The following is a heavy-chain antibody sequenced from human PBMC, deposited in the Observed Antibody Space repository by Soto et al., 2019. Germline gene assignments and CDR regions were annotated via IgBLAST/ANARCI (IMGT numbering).Heavy chain of an antibody. Sequence: ASVKVSCKAPGSTFSTFAFHWVRQAPGQGLGSMGGIIPLFGRANYAQKFQGRVTFSAARSTKTVFMEVNRLKSDDTASYDYVRGSMTHPDYFQPWG. CDR1: GSTFSTFA. J-gene: IGHJ1*01. CDR3: VRGSMTHPDYFQP. D-gene: IGHD2-21*01. V-gene: IGHV1-69*06. CDR2: IIPLFGRA.